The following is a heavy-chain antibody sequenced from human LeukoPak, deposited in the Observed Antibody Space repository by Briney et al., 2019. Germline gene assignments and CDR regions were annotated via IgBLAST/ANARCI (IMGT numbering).Heavy chain of an antibody. D-gene: IGHD5-18*01. CDR1: GGTFSSYA. J-gene: IGHJ4*02. V-gene: IGHV1-69*13. CDR2: IIPIFGTA. CDR3: ARGVHTAIGGDKMRSFDY. Sequence: SVKVSCKASGGTFSSYAISWVRQAPGQGLEWMGGIIPIFGTANYAQKFQGRVTITADESTSTAYMELSSLRSEDTAVYYCARGVHTAIGGDKMRSFDYWGQGTLVTVSS.